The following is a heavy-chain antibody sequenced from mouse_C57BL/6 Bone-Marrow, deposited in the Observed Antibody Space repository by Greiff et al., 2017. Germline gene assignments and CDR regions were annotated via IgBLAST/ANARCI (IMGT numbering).Heavy chain of an antibody. J-gene: IGHJ2*01. D-gene: IGHD2-1*01. CDR2: INPNNSGT. CDR3: ARSLYGNYLYFDY. CDR1: GYTFTDYY. V-gene: IGHV1-26*01. Sequence: EVQLQQSGPELVKPGASVKISCKASGYTFTDYYMNWVKQSHGKSLEWIGDINPNNSGTSYNQKFKGKATLTVDKSSSTAYMELRSLTSEDSAVYYCARSLYGNYLYFDYWGQGTTLTVSS.